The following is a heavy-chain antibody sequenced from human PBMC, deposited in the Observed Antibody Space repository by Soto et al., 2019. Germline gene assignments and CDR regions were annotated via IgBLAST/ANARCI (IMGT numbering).Heavy chain of an antibody. CDR1: GFTFSSYG. Sequence: QVQLVESGGGVVQPGRSLRLSCAASGFTFSSYGMHWVRQAPGKGLEWVAVIWYDGSNKYYADSVKGRFTISRDNSKNTLYLQMNSLRAEDTAVYYCARDMILGSSSSSVRSLFDYWGQGTLVTVSS. V-gene: IGHV3-33*01. CDR2: IWYDGSNK. CDR3: ARDMILGSSSSSVRSLFDY. D-gene: IGHD6-6*01. J-gene: IGHJ4*02.